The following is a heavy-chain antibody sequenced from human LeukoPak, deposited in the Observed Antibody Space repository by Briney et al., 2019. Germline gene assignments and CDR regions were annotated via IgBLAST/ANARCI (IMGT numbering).Heavy chain of an antibody. Sequence: GESLKISCKASGYSFTSYYIGWVRRMPGKGLEWMGIIYPGDSDTTYSPSFQGQFTISADKSISTAYLQCSSLKASDTAIYYCARAYSSGWYDYWGQGTLVTVSS. CDR3: ARAYSSGWYDY. CDR2: IYPGDSDT. D-gene: IGHD6-19*01. V-gene: IGHV5-51*01. J-gene: IGHJ4*02. CDR1: GYSFTSYY.